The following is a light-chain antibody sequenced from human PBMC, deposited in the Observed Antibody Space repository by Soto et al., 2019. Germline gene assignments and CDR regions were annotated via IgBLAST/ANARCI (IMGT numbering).Light chain of an antibody. CDR2: KAS. J-gene: IGKJ1*01. CDR1: QSISSL. CDR3: QQYESFSTWT. Sequence: DIQMTQSPSTLSASVGDRVTITCRASQSISSLLAWYQQKPGKAPKLLIYKASNLESGVPSRFSGSGSGTEFTLTISSLQPDDFGSYYCQQYESFSTWTFGQGTKVEIK. V-gene: IGKV1-5*03.